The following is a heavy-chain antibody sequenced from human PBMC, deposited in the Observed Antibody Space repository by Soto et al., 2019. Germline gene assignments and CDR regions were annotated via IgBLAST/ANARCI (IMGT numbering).Heavy chain of an antibody. Sequence: TSETLSLTCAVSGGSISSGGYSWSWIRQPPGKGLEWIGYIYHSGSTYYNPSLKSRVTISVDRSKNQFSLKLSSVTAADTAVYYCARGQRPSYYYYYYGMDVWGQGTTVTVSS. CDR1: GGSISSGGYS. CDR3: ARGQRPSYYYYYYGMDV. D-gene: IGHD5-18*01. J-gene: IGHJ6*02. CDR2: IYHSGST. V-gene: IGHV4-30-2*01.